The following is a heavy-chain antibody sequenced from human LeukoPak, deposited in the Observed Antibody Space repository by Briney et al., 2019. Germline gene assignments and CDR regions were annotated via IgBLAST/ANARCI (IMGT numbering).Heavy chain of an antibody. CDR1: GGTFSSYA. V-gene: IGHV1-69*01. D-gene: IGHD5-18*01. CDR2: IIPIFGTA. CDR3: ARVASGYSYGNGFDY. J-gene: IGHJ4*02. Sequence: SVKVSCKASGGTFSSYAISWVRQAPGQGLEWMGGIIPIFGTANYAQKFQGRVTITADESTSTAYMELSSLRSEDTAVYYCARVASGYSYGNGFDYWGQGALVTVSS.